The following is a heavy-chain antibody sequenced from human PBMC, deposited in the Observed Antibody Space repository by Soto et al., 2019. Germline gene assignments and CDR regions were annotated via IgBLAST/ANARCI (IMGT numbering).Heavy chain of an antibody. Sequence: QLQLQESGPGLVKPSETLSLTCRVSDGSMNSDSSYWGWIRQPPGKGLEWIGVINHSGSTYHNLSLKGRFTMSVDASRNQFSLKLTSMNAADTAVYYCARLGGYVSVGYYYLWDSWGQGTLVTVSS. CDR3: ARLGGYVSVGYYYLWDS. CDR2: INHSGST. CDR1: DGSMNSDSSY. J-gene: IGHJ4*02. D-gene: IGHD3-22*01. V-gene: IGHV4-39*01.